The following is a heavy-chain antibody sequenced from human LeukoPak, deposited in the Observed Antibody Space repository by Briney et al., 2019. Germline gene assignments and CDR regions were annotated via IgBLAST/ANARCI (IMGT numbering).Heavy chain of an antibody. V-gene: IGHV1-46*01. J-gene: IGHJ3*02. Sequence: GASVKVSCKASGYTFTSYYMHRVRQAPGQGLEWMGIINPSGGSTSYAQKFQGRVTMTRDTSTSTVYMELSSLRSEDTAVYYCAREGDGYNSRSDAFDIWGQGTMVTVSS. CDR1: GYTFTSYY. CDR3: AREGDGYNSRSDAFDI. D-gene: IGHD5-24*01. CDR2: INPSGGST.